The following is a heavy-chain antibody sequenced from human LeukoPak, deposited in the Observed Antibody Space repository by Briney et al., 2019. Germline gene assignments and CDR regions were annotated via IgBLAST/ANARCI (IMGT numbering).Heavy chain of an antibody. Sequence: EASVKVSCKASGYTFTGYYMHWVRQAPGQGLEWMGWINPNSGGTNYAQKFQGRVTMTRDTSISTAYMELSRGRSDDTAVYYCARGSSGWYPHFDYWGQGTLVTVSS. CDR1: GYTFTGYY. CDR2: INPNSGGT. D-gene: IGHD6-19*01. CDR3: ARGSSGWYPHFDY. J-gene: IGHJ4*02. V-gene: IGHV1-2*02.